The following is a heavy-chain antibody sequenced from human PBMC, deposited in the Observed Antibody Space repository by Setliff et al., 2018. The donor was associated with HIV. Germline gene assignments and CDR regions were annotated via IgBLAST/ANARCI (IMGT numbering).Heavy chain of an antibody. CDR3: AGGTGRDGSDY. CDR1: GGSISSGSYY. D-gene: IGHD3-10*01. Sequence: SSETLSLTCTVSGGSISSGSYYWSWIRQPAGEGLEWSGRIWTSGSTNYNPSLKSRVTISVDTSKNQFSPKLSPVTAADTAMYYCAGGTGRDGSDYWGQGTLVTVSS. J-gene: IGHJ4*02. V-gene: IGHV4-61*02. CDR2: IWTSGST.